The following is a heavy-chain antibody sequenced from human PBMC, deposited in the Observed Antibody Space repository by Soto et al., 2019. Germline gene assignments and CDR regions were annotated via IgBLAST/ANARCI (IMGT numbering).Heavy chain of an antibody. D-gene: IGHD2-15*01. Sequence: GGSLRLSCAASGFTFSSYAMSWVRQAPGKGLEWVSAISGSGGSTYYADSVKGRFTISRDNSKNTLYLQMNSLRAEDSAVYYCVREPRYCSGGSCSIMGDAFDIWGQGTMVTVSS. CDR1: GFTFSSYA. J-gene: IGHJ3*02. CDR2: ISGSGGST. V-gene: IGHV3-23*01. CDR3: VREPRYCSGGSCSIMGDAFDI.